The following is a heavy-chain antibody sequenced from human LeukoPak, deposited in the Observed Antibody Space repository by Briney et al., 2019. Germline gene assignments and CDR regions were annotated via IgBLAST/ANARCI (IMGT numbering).Heavy chain of an antibody. V-gene: IGHV3-48*02. J-gene: IGHJ4*02. CDR2: ISSSSSTI. D-gene: IGHD4-17*01. Sequence: YISSSSSTIYYADSVKGRFTISRDNAKNSLYLQMNSLRDEDTAVYYCARDLRLRGPAGGYWGQGNLVTVSS. CDR3: ARDLRLRGPAGGY.